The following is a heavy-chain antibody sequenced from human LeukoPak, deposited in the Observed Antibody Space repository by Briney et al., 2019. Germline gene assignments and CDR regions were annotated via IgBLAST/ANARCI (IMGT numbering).Heavy chain of an antibody. Sequence: GESLKISCKGSGYRFTSYWISWVRQMPGKGLEWMGRVDPSDSYTNYSPSSQGHVTISADKSISTAYLRWNSLKASDTAMYYCARGDILTGYYWVYRGQGTLVTVSS. CDR3: ARGDILTGYYWVY. CDR1: GYRFTSYW. V-gene: IGHV5-10-1*01. D-gene: IGHD3-9*01. CDR2: VDPSDSYT. J-gene: IGHJ4*02.